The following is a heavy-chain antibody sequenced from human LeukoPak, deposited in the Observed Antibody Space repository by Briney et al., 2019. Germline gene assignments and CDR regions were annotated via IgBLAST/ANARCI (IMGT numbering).Heavy chain of an antibody. Sequence: PGRSLRLSCAASGFAFGSYAMHWVRQAPGKGLEWVAVISYDGSNKYYADSVKGRFTISRDNSKNTLYLQMNSLRAEDTAVYYCARAPYSYGLGYFDYWGQGTLVTVSS. V-gene: IGHV3-30-3*01. D-gene: IGHD5-18*01. CDR3: ARAPYSYGLGYFDY. CDR2: ISYDGSNK. CDR1: GFAFGSYA. J-gene: IGHJ4*02.